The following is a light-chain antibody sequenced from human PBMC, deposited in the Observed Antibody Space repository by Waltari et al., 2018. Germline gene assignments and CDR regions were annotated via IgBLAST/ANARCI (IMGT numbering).Light chain of an antibody. J-gene: IGLJ2*01. Sequence: QSALTQPASVSGSPGQSITISCTGTSSDVGGYNYFSWYQQHPGKAPKLMIYDVSKRPSGVSNRFSGSKSGNTASLTISGLQAEDEADYYCCSYAGSSTSVVFGGGTKLTVL. V-gene: IGLV2-23*02. CDR2: DVS. CDR1: SSDVGGYNY. CDR3: CSYAGSSTSVV.